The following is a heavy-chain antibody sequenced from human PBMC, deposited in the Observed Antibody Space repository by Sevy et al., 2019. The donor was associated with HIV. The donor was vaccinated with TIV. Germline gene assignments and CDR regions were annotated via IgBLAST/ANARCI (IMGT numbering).Heavy chain of an antibody. Sequence: GGSLRLSCAASGFTFSSYSMNWVRQAPGKGLEWVSSISSSSSYIYYADSVKGRFTISRDNAKSSLYLQMNSLRAEDTAVYYCAREGIAAAGTNPYYYYGMDVWGQGTTVTVSS. J-gene: IGHJ6*02. CDR1: GFTFSSYS. V-gene: IGHV3-21*01. D-gene: IGHD6-13*01. CDR2: ISSSSSYI. CDR3: AREGIAAAGTNPYYYYGMDV.